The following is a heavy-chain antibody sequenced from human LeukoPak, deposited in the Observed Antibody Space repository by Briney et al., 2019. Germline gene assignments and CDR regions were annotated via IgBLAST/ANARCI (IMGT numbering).Heavy chain of an antibody. Sequence: SETPSLTCTVSGGSISSYYWSWIRQPPGKGLEWIGYIYYSGSTNYNPSLKSRVTISVDTSKNQFSLKLSSVTAADTAVYYCARARITIFGVVTVDSFDIWGQGTMVTVSS. CDR3: ARARITIFGVVTVDSFDI. CDR2: IYYSGST. V-gene: IGHV4-59*01. J-gene: IGHJ3*02. CDR1: GGSISSYY. D-gene: IGHD3-3*01.